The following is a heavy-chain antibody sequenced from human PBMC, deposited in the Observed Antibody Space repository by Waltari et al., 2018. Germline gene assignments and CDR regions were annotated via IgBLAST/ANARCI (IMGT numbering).Heavy chain of an antibody. V-gene: IGHV4-34*01. CDR3: ARTGSGYDSYFDY. D-gene: IGHD5-12*01. J-gene: IGHJ4*02. CDR2: INHSGST. Sequence: QVQLQQWGAGLLKPSETLSLTCAVYGGSFSGYYWSWIRQPPGKGLEWIGEINHSGSTNYNPSLKSRVTISVDTSKNQFSLKLSSVTAADTAVYYCARTGSGYDSYFDYWGQGTLVTVSS. CDR1: GGSFSGYY.